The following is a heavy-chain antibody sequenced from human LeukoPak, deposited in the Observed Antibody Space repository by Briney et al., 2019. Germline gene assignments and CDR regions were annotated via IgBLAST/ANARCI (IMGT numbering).Heavy chain of an antibody. CDR3: ARFSSITDSSSWYY. CDR1: GYTFTSYG. CDR2: ISAYNGNT. J-gene: IGHJ4*02. D-gene: IGHD6-13*01. Sequence: WASVKVSCKASGYTFTSYGISWVRQAPGQGLEWMGWISAYNGNTNYAQKLQGRVTMTTDTSTSTAYMELRSLRSDDTAVYYCARFSSITDSSSWYYWGQGTLVTVSS. V-gene: IGHV1-18*01.